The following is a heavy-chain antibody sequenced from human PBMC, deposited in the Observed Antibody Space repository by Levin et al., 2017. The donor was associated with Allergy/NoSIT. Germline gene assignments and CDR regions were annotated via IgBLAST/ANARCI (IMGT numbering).Heavy chain of an antibody. D-gene: IGHD6-6*01. J-gene: IGHJ6*03. CDR2: IIPIFGTA. Sequence: SVKVSCKASGGTFSSYDISWVRQAPGQGLEWMGGIIPIFGTANYAQKFQGRVTITADESTSTAYMELSSLRSEDTAVYYCARESEEYSSSSDYYYYMDVWGKGTTVTVSS. V-gene: IGHV1-69*13. CDR1: GGTFSSYD. CDR3: ARESEEYSSSSDYYYYMDV.